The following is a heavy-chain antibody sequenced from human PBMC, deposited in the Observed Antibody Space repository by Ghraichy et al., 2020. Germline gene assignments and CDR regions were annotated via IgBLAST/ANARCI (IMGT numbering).Heavy chain of an antibody. CDR1: GFTVSSNY. V-gene: IGHV3-53*01. CDR2: IYSGGST. D-gene: IGHD2-21*02. Sequence: GSLRLSCAASGFTVSSNYMSWVRQAPGKGLEWVSVIYSGGSTYYADSVKGRFTISRDNSKNTLYLQMNSLRAEDTAVYYCVRDPCGGDCYSGSWFDPWGQGTLVTVSS. J-gene: IGHJ5*02. CDR3: VRDPCGGDCYSGSWFDP.